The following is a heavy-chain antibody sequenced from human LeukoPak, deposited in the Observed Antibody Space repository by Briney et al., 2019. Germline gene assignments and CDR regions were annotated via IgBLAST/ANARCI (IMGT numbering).Heavy chain of an antibody. CDR3: ARVAQYLVGASSTAFFEY. Sequence: SETLSLTCVVYGESFSGYYWTWIRQPAGKGLEWIGHISTLGSTNYNPSLKSRVSMSVDTSNYHFSLKLTFVTAADTAIYYCARVAQYLVGASSTAFFEYWGQGTLVTVSS. CDR2: ISTLGST. J-gene: IGHJ4*02. CDR1: GESFSGYY. D-gene: IGHD1-26*01. V-gene: IGHV4-59*10.